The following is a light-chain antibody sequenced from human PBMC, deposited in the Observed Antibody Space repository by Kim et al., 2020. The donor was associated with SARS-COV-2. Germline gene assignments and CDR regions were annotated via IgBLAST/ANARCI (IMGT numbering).Light chain of an antibody. V-gene: IGKV3-15*01. CDR3: QQYNKWPSVT. Sequence: SPGEMSTLSCRASQSVSNNLAWYQQKPGQTPRLLIYRASTRATGIPARFSGSGSETEFTLTINSLQCEDFAVYYCQQYNKWPSVTFGQGTKVDIK. J-gene: IGKJ1*01. CDR1: QSVSNN. CDR2: RAS.